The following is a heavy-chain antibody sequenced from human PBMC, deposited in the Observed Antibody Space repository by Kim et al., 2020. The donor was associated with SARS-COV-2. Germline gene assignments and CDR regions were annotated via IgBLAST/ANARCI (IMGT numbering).Heavy chain of an antibody. V-gene: IGHV4-31*03. J-gene: IGHJ5*02. D-gene: IGHD2-8*01. CDR2: IYYSGST. CDR3: ARSWPSVLMLYAIGEVWFDP. CDR1: GGSISSGGYY. Sequence: SETLSLTCTVSGGSISSGGYYWSWIRQHPGKGLEWVGYIYYSGSTYYNPSLKSRVTISVDTSKNQFSLKLSSVTAADTAVYYCARSWPSVLMLYAIGEVWFDPWGQGTLVTVSS.